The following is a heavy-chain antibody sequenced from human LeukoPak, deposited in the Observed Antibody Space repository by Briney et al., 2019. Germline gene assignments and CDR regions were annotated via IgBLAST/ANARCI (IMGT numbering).Heavy chain of an antibody. CDR3: ARDLTLYGDYVNWFDP. D-gene: IGHD4-17*01. CDR1: GYTFTGNY. J-gene: IGHJ5*02. Sequence: ASVKVSCKASGYTFTGNYMHWVRQAPGHGLEWMGWINPNSGATNYAQKFQGRVTMTRDTSINTAYMELSRLTSDDTAVYYCARDLTLYGDYVNWFDPWGQGTLVTVSS. V-gene: IGHV1-2*02. CDR2: INPNSGAT.